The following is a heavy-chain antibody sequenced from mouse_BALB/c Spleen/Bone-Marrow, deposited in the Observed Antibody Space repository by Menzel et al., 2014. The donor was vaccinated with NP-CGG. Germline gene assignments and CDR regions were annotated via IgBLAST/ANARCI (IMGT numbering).Heavy chain of an antibody. CDR3: TRGDLRYAMDY. V-gene: IGHV1S22*01. CDR1: GYTFTSYW. D-gene: IGHD6-1*01. CDR2: IYPGSGSN. J-gene: IGHJ4*01. Sequence: LQQPGSELVRPGASVKLSCKASGYTFTSYWMHWVRQRPGQGLEWIGNIYPGSGSNNYDEKFKSKATLTVDTSSSTAYMRLSSLTSEDSAVYYCTRGDLRYAMDYWGQGTSVTVSS.